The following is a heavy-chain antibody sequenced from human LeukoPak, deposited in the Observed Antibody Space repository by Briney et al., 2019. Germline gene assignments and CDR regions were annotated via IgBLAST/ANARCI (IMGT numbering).Heavy chain of an antibody. D-gene: IGHD4-11*01. Sequence: SETLSLTCTVSVGSLSSYYWSWIRQPPGKGLEWIGYIYYSGSINYNPSLKSRVTISVDTSKNQFSLKLSSVTAADTAVYYCARGDYSNWGSFDYWGQGTLVTVSS. V-gene: IGHV4-59*01. CDR1: VGSLSSYY. J-gene: IGHJ4*02. CDR2: IYYSGSI. CDR3: ARGDYSNWGSFDY.